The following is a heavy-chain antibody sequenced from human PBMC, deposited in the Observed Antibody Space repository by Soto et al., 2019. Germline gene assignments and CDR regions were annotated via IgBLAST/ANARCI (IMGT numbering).Heavy chain of an antibody. CDR2: IIPIFGTA. CDR3: ARKGIAAAGATLKYNWFDP. CDR1: GGTFSSYA. Sequence: QVQLVQSGAEVKKPGSSVKVSCKASGGTFSSYAISWVRQAPGQGLEWMGGIIPIFGTANYAQKFQGRVTITADESTSTAYMELSSLRSEDTAVYCCARKGIAAAGATLKYNWFDPWGQGTLVTVSS. D-gene: IGHD6-13*01. V-gene: IGHV1-69*01. J-gene: IGHJ5*02.